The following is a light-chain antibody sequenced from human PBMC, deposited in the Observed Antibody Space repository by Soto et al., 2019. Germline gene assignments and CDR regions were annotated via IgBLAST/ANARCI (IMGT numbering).Light chain of an antibody. CDR3: STWDASLSGRV. Sequence: QSVLTQPPSASGTPGQKVTISCSGASSNIGNNSVSWYQQVPGTAPKLLIYSDEQRPSGVPDRVSGSKSGTSASLAISGLRSEDEADYYCSTWDASLSGRVFGGGTKLTVL. V-gene: IGLV1-47*02. CDR2: SDE. CDR1: SSNIGNNS. J-gene: IGLJ3*02.